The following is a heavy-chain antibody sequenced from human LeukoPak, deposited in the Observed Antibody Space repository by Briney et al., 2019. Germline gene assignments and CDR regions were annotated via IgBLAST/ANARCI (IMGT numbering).Heavy chain of an antibody. CDR1: GFTFSNYW. CDR2: IKQDGSGT. CDR3: ARDSSSWRWFDP. Sequence: GGSLRLSCAASGFTFSNYWMSWVRQAPGKGLEWVANIKQDGSGTYYMDSVKGRFTISRDNAKNSLYLQMNSLRAEDTAVYYCARDSSSWRWFDPWGQGTLVTVSS. J-gene: IGHJ5*02. D-gene: IGHD6-13*01. V-gene: IGHV3-7*01.